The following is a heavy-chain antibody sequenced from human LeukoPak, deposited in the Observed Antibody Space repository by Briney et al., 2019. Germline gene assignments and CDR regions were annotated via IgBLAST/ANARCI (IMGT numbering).Heavy chain of an antibody. CDR1: GFTFSSYW. J-gene: IGHJ4*02. CDR3: ARSGDNYGNYYFDF. V-gene: IGHV3-74*01. CDR2: INSDGSRT. Sequence: GGSLRLSCAASGFTFSSYWMHWVPQAPGKGLVWVSRINSDGSRTTYADSVKGRFTISRDNAKNTLNLQVNSLRAEDTAAYYCARSGDNYGNYYFDFWGQGTLVTVSS. D-gene: IGHD5-18*01.